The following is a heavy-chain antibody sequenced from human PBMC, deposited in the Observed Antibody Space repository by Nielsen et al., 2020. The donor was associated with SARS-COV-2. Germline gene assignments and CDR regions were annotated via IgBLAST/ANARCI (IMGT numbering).Heavy chain of an antibody. Sequence: SLKIPCAASGFTFNIYAMAWVRRAPGRGLEWVSGTSASGASTYYADSVKGRFSISRDNYRNTLYLQINSLRVEDTAIYFCAKDDVVRGDAYDIWGQGTVVTVSS. J-gene: IGHJ3*02. V-gene: IGHV3-23*01. D-gene: IGHD3-10*01. CDR1: GFTFNIYA. CDR3: AKDDVVRGDAYDI. CDR2: TSASGAST.